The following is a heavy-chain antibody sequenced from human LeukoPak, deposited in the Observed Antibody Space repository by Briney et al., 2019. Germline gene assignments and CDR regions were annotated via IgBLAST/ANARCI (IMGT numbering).Heavy chain of an antibody. Sequence: PSETLSLTCTVSGGPISSSSYYWSWIRQPAGKGLEWIGRIYTSGSTNYNPSLKSRVTMSVDTSKNQFSLKLSSVTAADTAVYYCATSAAVAGWMGYFDYWGQGTLVTVSS. J-gene: IGHJ4*02. CDR2: IYTSGST. CDR1: GGPISSSSYY. CDR3: ATSAAVAGWMGYFDY. D-gene: IGHD6-19*01. V-gene: IGHV4-61*02.